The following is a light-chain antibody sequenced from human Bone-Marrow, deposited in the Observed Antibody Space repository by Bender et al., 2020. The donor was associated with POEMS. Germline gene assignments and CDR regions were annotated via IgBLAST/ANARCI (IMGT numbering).Light chain of an antibody. CDR3: QSYDGARSGWV. J-gene: IGLJ3*02. CDR1: NFNTGARYD. V-gene: IGLV1-40*01. Sequence: QSVLTQPPSVSGAPGQRVTISCSRSNFNTGARYDVHWYQQLPGTAPKLLIYGNDIRPSGVPDRFSGSTSGTSASLAITGLQPEDEADYYCQSYDGARSGWVFGGGTRLTVL. CDR2: GND.